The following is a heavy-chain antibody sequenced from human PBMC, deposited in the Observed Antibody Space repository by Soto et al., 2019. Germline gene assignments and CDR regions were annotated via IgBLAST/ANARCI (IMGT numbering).Heavy chain of an antibody. CDR3: ARDQQGSGSHWLGYNYYAMDV. V-gene: IGHV3-11*01. Sequence: GGSLRLSXGASGFTITDYYMSWIRQAPGKGLEWVSHISSVGTTTYYADSVKGRFSISMGNAKNSLYLQMNSLRAEDTAVYYCARDQQGSGSHWLGYNYYAMDVWGQGTTVTVSS. D-gene: IGHD3-10*01. CDR2: ISSVGTTT. J-gene: IGHJ6*02. CDR1: GFTITDYY.